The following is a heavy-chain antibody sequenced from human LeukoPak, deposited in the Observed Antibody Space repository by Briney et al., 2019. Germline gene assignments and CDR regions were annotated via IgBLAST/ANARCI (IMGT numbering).Heavy chain of an antibody. CDR3: TRAFYDSSGYYPWYYYYYMDV. CDR2: ISRSGSTI. V-gene: IGHV3-48*03. Sequence: GGSLRLSCAASGFTLSSSEMNWVRQAPGKGLEWVSYISRSGSTIFYADSVKGRFTISRDNAKNTLYLQMNSLKTEDTAVYYCTRAFYDSSGYYPWYYYYYMDVWGKGTTVTISS. J-gene: IGHJ6*03. CDR1: GFTLSSSE. D-gene: IGHD3-22*01.